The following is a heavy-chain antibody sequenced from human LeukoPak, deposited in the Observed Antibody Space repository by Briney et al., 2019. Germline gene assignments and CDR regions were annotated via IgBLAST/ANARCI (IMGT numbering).Heavy chain of an antibody. CDR1: GFTFSSYD. V-gene: IGHV3-13*01. CDR3: ARAWQWRLVCDAFDA. CDR2: IGTAGDT. Sequence: GGSLRLSCAASGFTFSSYDMHWVRQATGKGLEWVSAIGTAGDTYYPGSVKGRFTISRENAKNSLYLQMNSLRAADTAVYYCARAWQWRLVCDAFDAWGQGTMVSVSS. D-gene: IGHD6-19*01. J-gene: IGHJ3*01.